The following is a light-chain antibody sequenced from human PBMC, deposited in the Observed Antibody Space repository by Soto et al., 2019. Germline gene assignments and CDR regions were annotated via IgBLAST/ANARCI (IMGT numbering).Light chain of an antibody. CDR1: NIGSKS. CDR3: QVWDSSSDHLVV. Sequence: SYELTQPPSVSVAPGRTARITCGGNNIGSKSVHWYQQKPGQAPVLVVYDDSDRPSGLPERFSGSNSGNTATLTISRVEAGDEADYYCQVWDSSSDHLVVFGGWTKVTVL. CDR2: DDS. J-gene: IGLJ2*01. V-gene: IGLV3-21*02.